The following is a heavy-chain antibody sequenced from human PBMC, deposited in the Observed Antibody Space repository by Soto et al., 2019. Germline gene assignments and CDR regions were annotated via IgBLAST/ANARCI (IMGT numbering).Heavy chain of an antibody. J-gene: IGHJ6*02. Sequence: QVQLQESGPGLVKPSQTLSLTCTVSGGSISSGGYYWSWIRQHPGKGLEWIGYIYYSGSTYYNPSLQSRVTTAVDTTKNQCSLKLSSVTAADTAVYYCAREGVVVPAYCMDVWGQGTTVTVSS. CDR1: GGSISSGGYY. CDR2: IYYSGST. D-gene: IGHD2-2*01. V-gene: IGHV4-31*03. CDR3: AREGVVVPAYCMDV.